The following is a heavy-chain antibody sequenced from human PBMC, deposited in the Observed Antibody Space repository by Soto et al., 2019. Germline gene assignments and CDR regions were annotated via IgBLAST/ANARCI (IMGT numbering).Heavy chain of an antibody. Sequence: GGSLRLSCAASGFTFSSYSMNWVRQAPGKGLEWVSSISSSSSYIYYADSVKGRFTTSRDSAKDSLYLQMNSLRAEDTAVYYCARVNDPLYYYGSGSHGGFDYWGQGTLVTVSS. D-gene: IGHD3-10*01. V-gene: IGHV3-21*01. CDR2: ISSSSSYI. J-gene: IGHJ4*02. CDR1: GFTFSSYS. CDR3: ARVNDPLYYYGSGSHGGFDY.